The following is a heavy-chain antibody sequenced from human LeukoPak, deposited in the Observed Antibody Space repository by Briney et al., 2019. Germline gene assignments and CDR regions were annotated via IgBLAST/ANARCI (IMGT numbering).Heavy chain of an antibody. CDR1: GYTFTNYG. CDR3: ARGASGNGGSYYSFDY. CDR2: ISAYNGDT. J-gene: IGHJ4*02. V-gene: IGHV1-18*01. Sequence: ASVKVSCKASGYTFTNYGINWVRQAPGQRLEWMGWISAYNGDTNHAQKLQGRVTMTTDTSTSTAYMELRSLRSDDTAVYYCARGASGNGGSYYSFDYWGQGTLVTVSS. D-gene: IGHD1-26*01.